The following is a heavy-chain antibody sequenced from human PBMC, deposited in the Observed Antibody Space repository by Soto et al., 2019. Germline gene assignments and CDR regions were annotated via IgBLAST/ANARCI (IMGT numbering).Heavy chain of an antibody. CDR1: GDSVSSNSAA. Sequence: SQTLSLTCAISGDSVSSNSAAWNWIRQSPSRGLEWLGSTYYRSKWYNDYAVSVKSRITINPDTSKNQFSLQLNSVTPEDTAVYYCARDVYSFYDRCNWLDSCGQGPLVTVSA. CDR2: TYYRSKWYN. J-gene: IGHJ5*01. CDR3: ARDVYSFYDRCNWLDS. V-gene: IGHV6-1*01. D-gene: IGHD5-12*01.